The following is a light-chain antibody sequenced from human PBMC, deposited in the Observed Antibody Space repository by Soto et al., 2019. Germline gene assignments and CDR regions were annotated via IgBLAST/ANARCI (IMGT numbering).Light chain of an antibody. CDR3: QQYNKWTRT. CDR2: GES. J-gene: IGKJ4*02. CDR1: HSRSSL. V-gene: IGKV3-15*01. Sequence: EIVMTQSPATLSVSPGERATLSCSASHSRSSLWAWYQSNPGRAPTRLIHGESSRATGTPGRGRCSEFGTESPLTIASLQAEDFAVYYCQQYNKWTRTFGRGTKVYI.